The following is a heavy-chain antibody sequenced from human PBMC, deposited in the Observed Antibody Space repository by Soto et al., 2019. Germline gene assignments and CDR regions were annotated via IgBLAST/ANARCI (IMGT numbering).Heavy chain of an antibody. Sequence: ASETLSLTCTVSGGSVSSTSYYWTWIRQPPGKGLEWIGYIHYSGSTNYNPSLQSRVTISVGTSKNQFSLKLSSVTAADTAVYYCARDVSGSGYYGMDVWGQGTTVTVSS. CDR1: GGSVSSTSYY. CDR2: IHYSGST. CDR3: ARDVSGSGYYGMDV. D-gene: IGHD3-10*01. V-gene: IGHV4-61*01. J-gene: IGHJ6*02.